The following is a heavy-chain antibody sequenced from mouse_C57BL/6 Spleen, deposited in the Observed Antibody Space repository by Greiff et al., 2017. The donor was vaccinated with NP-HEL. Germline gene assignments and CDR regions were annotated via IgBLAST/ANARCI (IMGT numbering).Heavy chain of an antibody. CDR3: TEDYGSTIFDY. D-gene: IGHD1-1*01. Sequence: EVQGVESGGGLVQPGGSMKLSCVASGFTFSNYWMNWVRQSPEKGLEWVAQIRLKSDNYATHYAESVKGRFTISRDDSKSSVYLQMNNLRAEDTGIYYCTEDYGSTIFDYWGQGTTLTVSS. CDR2: IRLKSDNYAT. V-gene: IGHV6-3*01. J-gene: IGHJ2*01. CDR1: GFTFSNYW.